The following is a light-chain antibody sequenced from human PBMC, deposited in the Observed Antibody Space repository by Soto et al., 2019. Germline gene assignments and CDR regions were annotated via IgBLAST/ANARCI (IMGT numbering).Light chain of an antibody. CDR2: AVS. V-gene: IGLV2-8*01. CDR1: SSDVGGYNY. Sequence: QSALTQPPSASGSPGQSVTISCTGTSSDVGGYNYVSWYQQHPGKAPKLMIYAVSKRPSGVPDRFSGSKSGNTASLTVSGLQAEDEADYYCSSYGGYNNFVVFGGGTKVIVL. J-gene: IGLJ2*01. CDR3: SSYGGYNNFVV.